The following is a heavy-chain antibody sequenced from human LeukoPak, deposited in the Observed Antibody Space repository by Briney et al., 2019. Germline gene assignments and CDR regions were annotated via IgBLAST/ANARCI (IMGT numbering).Heavy chain of an antibody. Sequence: GGSLRLSCAASGFTFSSYAMHWVRQAPGKGLEWVAVISYDGSNKYYADSVKGRFTISRDNSKNTLYLQMNSLRAGDTAVYYCARGDTLLEWLYSDYWGQGTLVTVSS. CDR3: ARGDTLLEWLYSDY. J-gene: IGHJ4*02. D-gene: IGHD3-3*01. CDR1: GFTFSSYA. CDR2: ISYDGSNK. V-gene: IGHV3-30-3*01.